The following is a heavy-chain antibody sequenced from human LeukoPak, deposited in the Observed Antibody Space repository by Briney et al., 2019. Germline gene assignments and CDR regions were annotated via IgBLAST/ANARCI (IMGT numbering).Heavy chain of an antibody. CDR2: INESGST. CDR3: ARPEDLGTVYY. V-gene: IGHV4-34*01. D-gene: IGHD1-14*01. CDR1: GGSFSGYF. Sequence: SETLSLTCAVFGGSFSGYFWSWIRQPPGKGLEWIGEINESGSTNYNPSLKSRVTISIDTSKNHFSLKLSSVTAADTAIYYCARPEDLGTVYYWGRGTLVTVSS. J-gene: IGHJ4*02.